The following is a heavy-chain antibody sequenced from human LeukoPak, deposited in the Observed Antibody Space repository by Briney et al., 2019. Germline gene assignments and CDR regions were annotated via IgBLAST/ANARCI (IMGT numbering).Heavy chain of an antibody. CDR1: GLSFSSYS. CDR2: IYTTSSHI. D-gene: IGHD4-23*01. CDR3: ARGGSRVTTMGSIDY. V-gene: IGHV3-21*06. Sequence: GGSLRLSCATSGLSFSSYSMNWVRQAPGKGLEWVSSIYTTSSHIYYADSVKGRFTISRDNAKNSLYLQMNSLRAEDTAVYYRARGGSRVTTMGSIDYWAREPWSPSPQ. J-gene: IGHJ4*02.